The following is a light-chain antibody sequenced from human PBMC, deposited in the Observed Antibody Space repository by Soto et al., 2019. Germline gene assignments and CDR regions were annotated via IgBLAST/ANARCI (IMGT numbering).Light chain of an antibody. Sequence: DVQMTQSPSSLSASVGDRVTITCQASQDISNYVNWYQQKPGKAPKLLIYDASNLETGVPSRFSGSGSGTDFTFTISSLQPEDSATYYCQQYDNLPFTFGPGTKVDIK. V-gene: IGKV1-33*01. J-gene: IGKJ3*01. CDR2: DAS. CDR3: QQYDNLPFT. CDR1: QDISNY.